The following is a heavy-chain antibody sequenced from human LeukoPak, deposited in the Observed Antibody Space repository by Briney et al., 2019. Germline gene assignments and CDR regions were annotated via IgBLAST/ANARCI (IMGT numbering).Heavy chain of an antibody. CDR3: ARHEALDC. CDR1: GGSISSYY. CDR2: IYYSGST. J-gene: IGHJ4*02. V-gene: IGHV4-59*08. Sequence: SETLSLTCTVSGGSISSYYWSWIRQPPGKGLEWIGYIYYSGSTNYNPSLKSRVTISVDTSKNQFSLKLSSVTAADTAVYYCARHEALDCWGQGTLVTVSS.